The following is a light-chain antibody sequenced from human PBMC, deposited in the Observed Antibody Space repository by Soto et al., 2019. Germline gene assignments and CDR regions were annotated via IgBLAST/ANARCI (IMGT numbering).Light chain of an antibody. V-gene: IGKV3-11*01. J-gene: IGKJ1*01. CDR2: DAS. CDR1: QSVSNNY. CDR3: LQRRNSWT. Sequence: EIVLTQSPGTLSLSPGERATLSCRASQSVSNNYLAWYQQKPGQAPRLLIYDASNRAAGIPARFSGSGSGTDFTLTISSLEPEDFAVYYCLQRRNSWTFGQGTKVDI.